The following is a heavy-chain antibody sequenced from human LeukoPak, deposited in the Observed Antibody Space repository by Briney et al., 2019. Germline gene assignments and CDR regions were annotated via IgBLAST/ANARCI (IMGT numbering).Heavy chain of an antibody. J-gene: IGHJ4*02. D-gene: IGHD4-11*01. CDR3: AKDSHSNYEVS. Sequence: GGSLRLSCAASGFTVSSNYMSWVRQAPGKGLEWVSVIYSGGSTYYADSVKGRFTISRDNSKNTLYLQMNSLRAEDTAVYYCAKDSHSNYEVSWGQGTLVTVSS. V-gene: IGHV3-53*01. CDR1: GFTVSSNY. CDR2: IYSGGST.